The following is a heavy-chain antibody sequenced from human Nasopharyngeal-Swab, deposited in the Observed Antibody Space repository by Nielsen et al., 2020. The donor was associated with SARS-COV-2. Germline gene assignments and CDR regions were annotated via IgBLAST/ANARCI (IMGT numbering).Heavy chain of an antibody. CDR3: TKDAIYYYSYMDV. D-gene: IGHD3-3*01. J-gene: IGHJ6*03. Sequence: GESLKISCSASGFTFSSFGMHWVRQAPGKGLEWVAVISYDGSNKFYADSVKGRFTISRDNSKNTLYLQMNSLRAEDTAAYYCTKDAIYYYSYMDVWGKGPTVTVSS. CDR1: GFTFSSFG. V-gene: IGHV3-30*18. CDR2: ISYDGSNK.